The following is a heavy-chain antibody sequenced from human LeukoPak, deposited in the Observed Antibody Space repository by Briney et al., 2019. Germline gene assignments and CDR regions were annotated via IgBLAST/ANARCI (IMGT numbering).Heavy chain of an antibody. CDR3: ARDEILEWFSYGMDV. Sequence: GVSLRLACAASGFTFRSYCMHCVRQVPGKGLEWVAVIWYDGGNKYYADSVKGRFTISRDKSKNTLYLQMNSLRAEDTAVYYCARDEILEWFSYGMDVWGQGTTVTVSS. D-gene: IGHD3-3*01. J-gene: IGHJ6*02. V-gene: IGHV3-30*19. CDR1: GFTFRSYC. CDR2: IWYDGGNK.